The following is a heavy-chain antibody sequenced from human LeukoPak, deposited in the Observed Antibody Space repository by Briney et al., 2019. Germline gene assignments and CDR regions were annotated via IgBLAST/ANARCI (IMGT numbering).Heavy chain of an antibody. D-gene: IGHD6-6*01. V-gene: IGHV1-18*01. CDR1: GYTFTTFG. J-gene: IGHJ4*02. CDR3: VRDMPRSIAIHDY. CDR2: ISAYNYNT. Sequence: ASVKVSCKASGYTFTTFGISWVRQAPGQGLEWMGWISAYNYNTEYAQKYQGRVTMATDTSTSTAYMELSSLRSDDTAVYYCVRDMPRSIAIHDYWGQGTLVTVSS.